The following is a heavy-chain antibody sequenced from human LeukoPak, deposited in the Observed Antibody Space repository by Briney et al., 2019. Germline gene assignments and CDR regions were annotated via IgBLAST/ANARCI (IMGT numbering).Heavy chain of an antibody. D-gene: IGHD2-8*02. CDR2: TYTSGST. V-gene: IGHV4-4*09. J-gene: IGHJ4*02. Sequence: SETLTLTCTVSGGSISSYYWSWIRQPPGKGLEWIGYTYTSGSTNYIPSLKSRVTISVDTSKNQFSLKLSSVTAADTAVYYCARHLTGSSVCIEYWGQGTLVTVSA. CDR1: GGSISSYY. CDR3: ARHLTGSSVCIEY.